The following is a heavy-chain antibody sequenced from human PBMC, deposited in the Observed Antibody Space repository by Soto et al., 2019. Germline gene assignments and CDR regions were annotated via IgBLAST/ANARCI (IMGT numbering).Heavy chain of an antibody. Sequence: GGSLRLSCAASGFTFSSYAMSWVRQAPGKGLEWVSAISGSVGSTYYADSVKGRFTISRDNSKNTLYLQMNGLRAEDTAIYYCAKGWYYYYYMDVWGKGTTVTVSS. J-gene: IGHJ6*03. CDR2: ISGSVGST. CDR3: AKGWYYYYYMDV. V-gene: IGHV3-23*01. CDR1: GFTFSSYA. D-gene: IGHD2-15*01.